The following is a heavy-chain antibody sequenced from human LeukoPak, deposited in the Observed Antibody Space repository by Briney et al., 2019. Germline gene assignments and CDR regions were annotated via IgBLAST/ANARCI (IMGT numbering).Heavy chain of an antibody. CDR3: ARGLLKQWLVRGNWFDP. Sequence: SETLSLTCAVYGGSFSGYYWSWIRQPPGKGLEWIGEINHSGSTNYNPSLKSRVTISVDTSKNQFSLKLSSVTAADTAVYYCARGLLKQWLVRGNWFDPWGQGTLVTVSS. J-gene: IGHJ5*02. D-gene: IGHD6-19*01. CDR1: GGSFSGYY. V-gene: IGHV4-34*01. CDR2: INHSGST.